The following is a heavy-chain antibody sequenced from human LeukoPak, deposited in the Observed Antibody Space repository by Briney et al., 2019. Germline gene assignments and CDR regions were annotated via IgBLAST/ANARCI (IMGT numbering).Heavy chain of an antibody. J-gene: IGHJ1*01. CDR1: GYTLTELS. D-gene: IGHD3-22*01. Sequence: GASVKVSCKVSGYTLTELSMHWVRQAPGKGLEWMGGFDPEDGETIYAQKFQGRVTMTEDTSTDTAYMELSSLRSEDTAVYYCATFLHYYYDSSGYGNFQHWGQGTLVTVSS. V-gene: IGHV1-24*01. CDR2: FDPEDGET. CDR3: ATFLHYYYDSSGYGNFQH.